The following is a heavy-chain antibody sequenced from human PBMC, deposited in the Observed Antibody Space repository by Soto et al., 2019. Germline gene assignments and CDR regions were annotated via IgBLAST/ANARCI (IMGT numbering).Heavy chain of an antibody. D-gene: IGHD6-19*01. CDR2: VKQDGSDK. CDR3: ARGSGGSSGWYDYYFDY. J-gene: IGHJ4*02. Sequence: GGSLRLSCAASGFTFSSYWMSWVRQAPGKGLEWVANVKQDGSDKYYVDSVKGRFSISRDNAKNSLYLQMNSLRAEDTAVYYCARGSGGSSGWYDYYFDYWGQGALVTVSS. V-gene: IGHV3-7*01. CDR1: GFTFSSYW.